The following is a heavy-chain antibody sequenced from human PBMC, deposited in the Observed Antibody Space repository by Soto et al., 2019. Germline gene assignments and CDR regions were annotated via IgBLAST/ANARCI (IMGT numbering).Heavy chain of an antibody. J-gene: IGHJ5*01. CDR2: ITNRGTHT. CDR3: ARAHEVAWFDS. V-gene: IGHV3-21*01. Sequence: GGSLRLSCAASGFSFSSYTMNWVRQAPGKGLQWVSSITNRGTHTYSADSVKGRFTISRDNDKNSLYLQMNNLRAEDTAIYFCARAHEVAWFDSWGLGTLVTVST. CDR1: GFSFSSYT. D-gene: IGHD2-15*01.